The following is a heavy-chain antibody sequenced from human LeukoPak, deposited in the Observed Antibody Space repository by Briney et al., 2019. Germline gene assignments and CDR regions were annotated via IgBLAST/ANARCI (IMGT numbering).Heavy chain of an antibody. CDR1: GGSFSGYY. V-gene: IGHV4-34*01. Sequence: PSETLSLTCAVYGGSFSGYYWSWIRQPPGKGLEWIGEINHSGSTNYNPSLKSRVTISVDTSKNQFSLKLSSVTAADTAVYYCAGKPTLTSYYDFWSGYYVFDYWGQGTLVTVSS. J-gene: IGHJ4*02. CDR2: INHSGST. CDR3: AGKPTLTSYYDFWSGYYVFDY. D-gene: IGHD3-3*01.